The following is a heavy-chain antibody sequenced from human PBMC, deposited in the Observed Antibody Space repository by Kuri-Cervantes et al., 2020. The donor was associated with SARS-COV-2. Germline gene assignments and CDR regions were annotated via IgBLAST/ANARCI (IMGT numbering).Heavy chain of an antibody. CDR2: ISGNGGST. J-gene: IGHJ3*02. D-gene: IGHD1-26*01. V-gene: IGHV3-23*01. CDR3: AKGPVGATGAFDI. CDR1: GFTFSSYA. Sequence: GGSLRLSCAASGFTFSSYAMSWVRQAPGKGLEWVSAISGNGGSTYYADSVKGRFTISRDNSKNTLYLQMNSLRAEDTAVYYCAKGPVGATGAFDIWGQGTMVTVSS.